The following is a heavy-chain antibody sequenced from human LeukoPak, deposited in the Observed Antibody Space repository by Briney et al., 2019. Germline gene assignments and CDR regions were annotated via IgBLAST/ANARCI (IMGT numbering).Heavy chain of an antibody. CDR3: ARAGEYCINGVCYLGAFDI. D-gene: IGHD2-8*01. Sequence: PSETLSLTCTVSGGSISSYYWSWIRQPPGKGLEWIGYIYYSGSTNYNPSLKSRVTISVDTSKNQFSLKLSSVTAADTAVYYCARAGEYCINGVCYLGAFDIWGQGTMVTVSS. V-gene: IGHV4-59*01. CDR2: IYYSGST. J-gene: IGHJ3*02. CDR1: GGSISSYY.